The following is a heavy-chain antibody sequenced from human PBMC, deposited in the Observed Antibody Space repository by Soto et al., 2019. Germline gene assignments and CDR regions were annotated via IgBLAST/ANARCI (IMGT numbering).Heavy chain of an antibody. Sequence: EVQLVESGGGLVKPGGSLRLSCAASGFTFSSYSMNWVRQAPGKGLEWVSSISSSSSYIYYVDSVKGRFTISRENAKNSLYLQMNSLRAEGTAVYYCARDPLQPYGMDVLGQGTTGTVSS. CDR1: GFTFSSYS. CDR3: ARDPLQPYGMDV. V-gene: IGHV3-21*01. J-gene: IGHJ6*02. CDR2: ISSSSSYI. D-gene: IGHD4-4*01.